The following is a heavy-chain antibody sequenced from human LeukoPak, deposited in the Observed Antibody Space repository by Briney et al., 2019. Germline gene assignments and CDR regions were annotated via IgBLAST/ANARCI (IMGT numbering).Heavy chain of an antibody. V-gene: IGHV5-51*01. CDR1: GYRFDINW. J-gene: IGHJ3*02. CDR3: ARRDYGGDPGI. D-gene: IGHD4-23*01. CDR2: IYPGDSDT. Sequence: GESLKISCKGSGYRFDINWIGWVRQMPGKGLEWMGIIYPGDSDTRYSPSFQGQVTISADKSISTAYLQWSSLKASDTATYYCARRDYGGDPGIRGQGTMVTVSS.